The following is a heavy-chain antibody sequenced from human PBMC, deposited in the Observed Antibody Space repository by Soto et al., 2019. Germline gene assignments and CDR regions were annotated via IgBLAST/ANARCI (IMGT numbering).Heavy chain of an antibody. J-gene: IGHJ4*02. CDR3: AHRVLRTVFGLVAKTAIYFDS. Sequence: QITLNESGPTQVKPRQTLTLTCTFSGFSLTTSGVGVGWIRQSPGKAPEWLALIYWDDDKRYSPSLKSRLTITKATCKDQVVQTMADLDPADTATYYCAHRVLRTVFGLVAKTAIYFDSCGQGTPVAVSS. D-gene: IGHD3-3*01. V-gene: IGHV2-5*02. CDR2: IYWDDDK. CDR1: GFSLTTSGVG.